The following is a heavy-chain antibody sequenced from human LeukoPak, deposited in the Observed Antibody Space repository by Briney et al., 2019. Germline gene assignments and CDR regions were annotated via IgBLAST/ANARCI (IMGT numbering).Heavy chain of an antibody. CDR1: GFTFSSCA. CDR2: ISGSGGST. J-gene: IGHJ4*02. D-gene: IGHD5-18*01. Sequence: GGSLRLSCAASGFTFSSCAMSWVRQAPGKGLEWVSVISGSGGSTYYADSVKGRFTISRDNSENTLFLQMNSLRAEDTAVYYCAKLRGYNYGVPIDCWGQGTLVTVSS. V-gene: IGHV3-23*01. CDR3: AKLRGYNYGVPIDC.